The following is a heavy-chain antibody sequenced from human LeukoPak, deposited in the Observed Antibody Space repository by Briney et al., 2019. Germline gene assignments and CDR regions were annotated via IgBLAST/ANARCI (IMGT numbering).Heavy chain of an antibody. CDR2: MYITGST. J-gene: IGHJ3*01. D-gene: IGHD3-10*01. V-gene: IGHV4-4*07. CDR1: GGSISTYY. Sequence: PSETLSLTCTVSGGSISTYYWSWIRHPARKGLEWIGRMYITGSTNYNPSLKRRVTMSVDTSKKQSSLKLSSVPAADMAVYYCARDGRGVQHPDAFDVWGQGTMLTVSS. CDR3: ARDGRGVQHPDAFDV.